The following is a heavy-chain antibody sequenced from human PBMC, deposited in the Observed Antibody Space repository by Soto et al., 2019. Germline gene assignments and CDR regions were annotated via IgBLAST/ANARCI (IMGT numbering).Heavy chain of an antibody. D-gene: IGHD6-6*01. CDR2: IYYSGST. J-gene: IGHJ5*02. CDR3: ARVDSSSSYWFDP. Sequence: SETLSLTCTVSGGSISSSSYYWGWIRQPPGKGLEWIGSIYYSGSTYYNPSLKSRVTISVDTSKNQFSLKLSSVTAADTAVYNCARVDSSSSYWFDPWGQGTLVTSPQ. V-gene: IGHV4-39*01. CDR1: GGSISSSSYY.